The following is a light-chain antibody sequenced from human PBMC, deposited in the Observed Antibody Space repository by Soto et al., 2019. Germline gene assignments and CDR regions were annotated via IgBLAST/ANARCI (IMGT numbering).Light chain of an antibody. Sequence: DIVMTQSPLSLPVTPGEPASISCRSSQSLLYRNGFHYLDWYLQRPGQSPQLLIYLGSNRASGVPDWFSGSGSGTDFTLKISRVEAEDVGVYYCMQALQTPGTFGQGTKVEIK. J-gene: IGKJ1*01. CDR2: LGS. CDR1: QSLLYRNGFHY. CDR3: MQALQTPGT. V-gene: IGKV2-28*01.